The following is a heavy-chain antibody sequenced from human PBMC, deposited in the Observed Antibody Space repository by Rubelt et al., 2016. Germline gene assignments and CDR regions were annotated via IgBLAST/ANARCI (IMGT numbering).Heavy chain of an antibody. J-gene: IGHJ4*02. CDR1: GFSFSSNS. CDR3: AGDYGGNY. D-gene: IGHD3-16*01. CDR2: ISSSSSII. V-gene: IGHV3-48*04. Sequence: EVQLVESGGGLVQPGGSLRLSCVDSGFSFSSNSMNWVRQAPGKGPEWVSFISSSSSIIHYADSVKGRFTISRDNAKNSVYLQMNSLRAEDTAVYYCAGDYGGNYWGQGTLVTVSS.